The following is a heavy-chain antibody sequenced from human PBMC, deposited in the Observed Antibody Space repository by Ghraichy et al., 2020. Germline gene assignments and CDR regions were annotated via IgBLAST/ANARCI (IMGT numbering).Heavy chain of an antibody. CDR1: GFTLSSNS. CDR2: MSSSGSKT. Sequence: GGSLRLSCAASGFTLSSNSMNWVRQAPGKGLEWVSYMSSSGSKTYYADSVKGRFTISRDNAKNSLYLLMNSLRAEDTAVYYCAKQLSSWYIRAFDNWGQGILVTVSP. CDR3: AKQLSSWYIRAFDN. J-gene: IGHJ4*02. D-gene: IGHD6-13*01. V-gene: IGHV3-48*04.